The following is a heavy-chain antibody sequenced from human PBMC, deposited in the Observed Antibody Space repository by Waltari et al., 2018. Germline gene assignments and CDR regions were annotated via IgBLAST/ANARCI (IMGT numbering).Heavy chain of an antibody. CDR2: IYTSGST. J-gene: IGHJ4*02. CDR1: GGSISSYY. Sequence: QVQLQESGPGLVKPSETLSLTCTVSGGSISSYYWSWIRQPPGKGLEWIGYIYTSGSTNYNPSLKNRVTISVDTSKNQFSLKLSSVTAADTAVYYCARGIDYWGQGTLVTVSS. V-gene: IGHV4-4*09. CDR3: ARGIDY.